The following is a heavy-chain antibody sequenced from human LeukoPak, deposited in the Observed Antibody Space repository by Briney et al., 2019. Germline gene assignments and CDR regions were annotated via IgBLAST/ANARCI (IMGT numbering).Heavy chain of an antibody. CDR1: GYIFTNYW. J-gene: IGHJ5*02. Sequence: RGESLKISCKGSGYIFTNYWIGWVRQMPGKGLEWMGIIYPDDSDTRYSPSFQGQVTISAGKSISTAYLQWSSLKASDTAMYYCARVVVVAATNNWFDPWGQGTLVTVSS. CDR3: ARVVVVAATNNWFDP. CDR2: IYPDDSDT. D-gene: IGHD2-15*01. V-gene: IGHV5-51*01.